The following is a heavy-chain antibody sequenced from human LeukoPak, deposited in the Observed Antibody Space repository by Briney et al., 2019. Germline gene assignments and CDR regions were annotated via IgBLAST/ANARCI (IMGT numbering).Heavy chain of an antibody. D-gene: IGHD2-2*01. CDR2: ISGSGGST. J-gene: IGHJ4*02. CDR1: GFTFSSDA. Sequence: GGCLRLSCAASGFTFSSDAMSWVRQAPGQGLEWGSAISGSGGSTYYADSVKGRFTVSRDNSKNTLFLQMNSLRAEDTAVYYCAKPTGYCSSTTCYRYYLDYWGQGTLVTVSS. CDR3: AKPTGYCSSTTCYRYYLDY. V-gene: IGHV3-23*01.